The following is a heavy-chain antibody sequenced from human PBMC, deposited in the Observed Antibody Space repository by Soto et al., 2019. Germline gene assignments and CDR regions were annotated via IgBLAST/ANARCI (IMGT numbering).Heavy chain of an antibody. D-gene: IGHD6-6*01. CDR2: IYSGGST. CDR1: GFTVSSNY. J-gene: IGHJ6*02. CDR3: ARGIHWDSSSSPAAHYYGMDV. Sequence: PGGSLRLSCAASGFTVSSNYMSCVRQAPGKGLEWVSVIYSGGSTYYADSVKGRFTISRDNSKNTLYLQMNSLRAEDTAVYYCARGIHWDSSSSPAAHYYGMDVWGQGTKVTVSS. V-gene: IGHV3-53*01.